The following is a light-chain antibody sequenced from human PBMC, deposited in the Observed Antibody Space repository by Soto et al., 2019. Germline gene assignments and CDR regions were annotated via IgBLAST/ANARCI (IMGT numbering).Light chain of an antibody. V-gene: IGKV2-40*01. Sequence: DGVMTQTPLSLTVTPVEPSSISVVSSHILFDSDDGNTYLDWYLQKPGQSPQLLIYTVSYRASGVPDRFSGSGSGTDFTLKISRVEAEDVGVYYCMQRIEFPLTFGGGTKVDNK. CDR2: TVS. CDR1: HILFDSDDGNTY. CDR3: MQRIEFPLT. J-gene: IGKJ4*01.